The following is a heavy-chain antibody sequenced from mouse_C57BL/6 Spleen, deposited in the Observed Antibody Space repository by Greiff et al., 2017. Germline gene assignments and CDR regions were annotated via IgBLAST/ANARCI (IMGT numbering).Heavy chain of an antibody. CDR3: ARNPLITTVVAWYFDV. J-gene: IGHJ1*03. Sequence: EVKLMESGGGLVQPGGSLSLSCAASGFTFTDYYMSWVRQPPGKALEWLGFIRNKANGYTTEYSASVKGRFTISRDNSQSILYLQMNALRAEDSATYYWARNPLITTVVAWYFDVWGTGTTVTVSS. CDR1: GFTFTDYY. CDR2: IRNKANGYTT. V-gene: IGHV7-3*01. D-gene: IGHD1-1*01.